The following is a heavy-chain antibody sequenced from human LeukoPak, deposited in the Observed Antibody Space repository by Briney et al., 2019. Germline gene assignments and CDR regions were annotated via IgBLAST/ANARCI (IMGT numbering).Heavy chain of an antibody. Sequence: SETLSLTCTVSGGSVSSGSYYWSWLRQPPGKGLEWIGYIYYSGSTNYNPSLKSRGTITVDTSKNQFSLKLTSVTAAGTAVYYCASDVVTYYYGSGSYRFDPWGQGTLVSVSS. J-gene: IGHJ5*02. V-gene: IGHV4-61*01. D-gene: IGHD3-10*01. CDR2: IYYSGST. CDR1: GGSVSSGSYY. CDR3: ASDVVTYYYGSGSYRFDP.